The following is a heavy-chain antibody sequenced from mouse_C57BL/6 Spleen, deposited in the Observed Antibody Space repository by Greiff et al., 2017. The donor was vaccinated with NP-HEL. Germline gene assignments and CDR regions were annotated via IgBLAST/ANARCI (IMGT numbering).Heavy chain of an antibody. CDR2: IYPGDGDT. CDR3: ARGDYSNSAWFAY. V-gene: IGHV1-82*01. CDR1: GYAFSSSW. Sequence: VQLVESGPELVKPGASVKISCKASGYAFSSSWMNWVKQRPGKGLEWIGRIYPGDGDTNYNGKFKGKATLTAAKSSSTAYMQLSRRTSEDSAVYFCARGDYSNSAWFAYWGQGTLVTVSA. D-gene: IGHD2-5*01. J-gene: IGHJ3*01.